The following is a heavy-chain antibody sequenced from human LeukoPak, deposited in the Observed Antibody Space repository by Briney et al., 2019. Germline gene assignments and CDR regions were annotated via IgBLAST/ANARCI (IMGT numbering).Heavy chain of an antibody. CDR3: ARAVRATGAAFDI. V-gene: IGHV1-69*05. Sequence: SVKVSCKASGGTFSSYAISWVRQAPGPGLEWMGRIIPIFGTANYAQKFQGRVTITTDESTSTAYMELSSLRSEDTAVYYCARAVRATGAAFDIWGQGTMVTVPS. CDR1: GGTFSSYA. J-gene: IGHJ3*02. D-gene: IGHD1-26*01. CDR2: IIPIFGTA.